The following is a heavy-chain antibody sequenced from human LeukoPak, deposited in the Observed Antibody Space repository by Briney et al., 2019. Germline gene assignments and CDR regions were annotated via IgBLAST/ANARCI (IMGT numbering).Heavy chain of an antibody. CDR2: ISSSGSTI. V-gene: IGHV3-48*03. CDR3: AKVSITMLRGVTLFLPFDS. J-gene: IGHJ4*02. Sequence: PGGSLRLSCAASGFTFSSYEMNWVRQAPGKGLEWVSYISSSGSTIYYADSVKGRFTISRDNAKNSLYLQMNSLRAEDTAVYYCAKVSITMLRGVTLFLPFDSWGQGTLVTVSS. CDR1: GFTFSSYE. D-gene: IGHD3-10*01.